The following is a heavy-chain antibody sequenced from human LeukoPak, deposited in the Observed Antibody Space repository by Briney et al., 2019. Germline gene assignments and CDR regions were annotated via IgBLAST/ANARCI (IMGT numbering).Heavy chain of an antibody. V-gene: IGHV3-23*01. CDR2: ISGSGGST. CDR1: GFTFSSYA. Sequence: GGSLRLSCAAYGFTFSSYAMSWVRQAPGKGLEWVSAISGSGGSTYYADSVKGRFTISRDNSKNTLYLQMNSLRAEDTAVYYCAKDLKKGYYYDSSGYYERFDYWGQGTLVTVSS. CDR3: AKDLKKGYYYDSSGYYERFDY. J-gene: IGHJ4*02. D-gene: IGHD3-22*01.